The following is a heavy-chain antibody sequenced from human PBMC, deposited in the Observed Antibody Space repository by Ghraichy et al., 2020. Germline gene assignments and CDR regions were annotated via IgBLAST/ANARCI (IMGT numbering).Heavy chain of an antibody. J-gene: IGHJ4*02. CDR2: ISGSGGSS. V-gene: IGHV3-23*01. CDR1: GFTFNSYA. CDR3: AKSLGSSGWYGKYYFDY. D-gene: IGHD6-19*01. Sequence: GESLNISCAASGFTFNSYAMSWVRQAPGKGLEWVSAISGSGGSSYYADSVKGRFTISRDNSKNTLYLQMNSLRAEDTAVYYCAKSLGSSGWYGKYYFDYWGQGTLVTVSS.